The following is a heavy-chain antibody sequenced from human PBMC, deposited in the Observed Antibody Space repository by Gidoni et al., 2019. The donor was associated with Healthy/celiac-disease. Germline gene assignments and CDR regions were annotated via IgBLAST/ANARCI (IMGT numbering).Heavy chain of an antibody. CDR1: GYSFTSYW. Sequence: EVQLVQSGAEVKQPGESLKISCKGSGYSFTSYWIGWVRQMPGKGLEWMGIIYPGDSDTRYSPSFQGQVTISADKSISTAYLQWSSLKASDTAMYYCARLGYYYDSSGYYPFVDYWGQGTLVTVSS. J-gene: IGHJ4*02. V-gene: IGHV5-51*01. CDR2: IYPGDSDT. CDR3: ARLGYYYDSSGYYPFVDY. D-gene: IGHD3-22*01.